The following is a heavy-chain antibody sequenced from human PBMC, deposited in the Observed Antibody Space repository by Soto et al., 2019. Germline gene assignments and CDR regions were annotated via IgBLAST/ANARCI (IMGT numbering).Heavy chain of an antibody. CDR3: ARVLDYGDYGGHGMDY. V-gene: IGHV1-69*01. Sequence: QVQLVQSGAEVKKPGSSVKVSCKASGGTFSSYAISWVRQAPGQGIEWMGGIIPIFGTANYAQKFQGRVTITADESTSTAYMELSSLRSEDTAVYYCARVLDYGDYGGHGMDYWGQGTLVTVSS. D-gene: IGHD4-17*01. J-gene: IGHJ4*02. CDR1: GGTFSSYA. CDR2: IIPIFGTA.